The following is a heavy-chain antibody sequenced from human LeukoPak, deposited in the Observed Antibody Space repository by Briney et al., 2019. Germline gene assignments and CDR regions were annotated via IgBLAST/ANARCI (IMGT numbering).Heavy chain of an antibody. CDR1: GFTFSTYW. J-gene: IGHJ4*02. D-gene: IGHD3-10*02. CDR2: INSDGSST. CDR3: ARVGMGVRGVRVFLDYYFDY. Sequence: HPGGSLRLSCAASGFTFSTYWMHWVRQAPGKGLVWVSRINSDGSSTTYADFVKGRFTISRDNAKNTLYLQMNSLRAEDTAVYYCARVGMGVRGVRVFLDYYFDYWGQGTLVTVSS. V-gene: IGHV3-74*01.